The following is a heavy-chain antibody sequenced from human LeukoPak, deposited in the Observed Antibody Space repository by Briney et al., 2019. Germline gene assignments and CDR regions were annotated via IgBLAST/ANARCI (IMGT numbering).Heavy chain of an antibody. CDR1: GFTVSSNY. Sequence: GGSLRLSCAASGFTVSSNYMSWVRQAPGQGLEWVSVIYSGGSTYYADSVKGRFTISRDNSKNTLYLQMNSLRAEDTAVYYCARDHYGDYVGAFDIWGQGTMVTVSS. V-gene: IGHV3-66*01. CDR2: IYSGGST. CDR3: ARDHYGDYVGAFDI. J-gene: IGHJ3*02. D-gene: IGHD4-17*01.